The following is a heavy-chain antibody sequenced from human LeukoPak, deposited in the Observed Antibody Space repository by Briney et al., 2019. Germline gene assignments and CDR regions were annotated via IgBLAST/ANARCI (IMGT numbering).Heavy chain of an antibody. Sequence: GGSLRLSCAASGFTFSSYAMSWVRQAPGKGLEWVSAISGSGGSTYYADSVKGRFTISRDNSKNTLYLQMNSLRAEDTAVYYCAKDHRYSSSWLYYFDYWGQGTLVTVSS. J-gene: IGHJ4*02. CDR2: ISGSGGST. V-gene: IGHV3-23*01. CDR3: AKDHRYSSSWLYYFDY. CDR1: GFTFSSYA. D-gene: IGHD6-13*01.